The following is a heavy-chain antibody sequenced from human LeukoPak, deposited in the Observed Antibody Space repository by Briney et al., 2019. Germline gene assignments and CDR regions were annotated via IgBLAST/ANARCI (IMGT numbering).Heavy chain of an antibody. D-gene: IGHD3-3*01. J-gene: IGHJ1*01. Sequence: GGSLRLSCAASGFTFSGCGMHWVRQAPGKGLEWVAFIWYDGRDKYYVDSVKGRFTISRDNSKNTLYLQMNSLRAEDTAVYYCAKVLGYYDFWSGYYTAGDQYFQHWGQGTLVTVSS. CDR2: IWYDGRDK. CDR1: GFTFSGCG. V-gene: IGHV3-30*02. CDR3: AKVLGYYDFWSGYYTAGDQYFQH.